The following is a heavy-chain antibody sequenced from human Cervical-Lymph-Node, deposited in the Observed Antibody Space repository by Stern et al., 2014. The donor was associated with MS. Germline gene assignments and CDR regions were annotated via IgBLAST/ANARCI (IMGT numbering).Heavy chain of an antibody. Sequence: EVQLVESGAEVKKPGESLKISCKGSGYSFTSYWIGWVRQMPGKGLEWMGIIYPGDSETRYSPSFQGQVTISADKSISTAYLQWSSLKASDTAMYYCAIAAAGNYYYYYGMDVWGQGTTVTVSS. CDR2: IYPGDSET. CDR3: AIAAAGNYYYYYGMDV. J-gene: IGHJ6*02. D-gene: IGHD6-13*01. CDR1: GYSFTSYW. V-gene: IGHV5-51*01.